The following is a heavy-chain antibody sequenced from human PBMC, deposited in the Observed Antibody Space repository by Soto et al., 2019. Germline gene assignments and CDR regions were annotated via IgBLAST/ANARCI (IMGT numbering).Heavy chain of an antibody. CDR2: INAGNGNT. J-gene: IGHJ5*02. Sequence: QVQLVQSGAEEKKPGASVKVSCKASGYTFTSYAMHWVRQAPGQRLEWIGWINAGNGNTKYSQKFQGRVTITRDTSASTAYMELSSLRSEDTAVYYCARDRSGIAARPFGGNWFDPWGQGTLVTVSS. D-gene: IGHD6-6*01. CDR3: ARDRSGIAARPFGGNWFDP. V-gene: IGHV1-3*05. CDR1: GYTFTSYA.